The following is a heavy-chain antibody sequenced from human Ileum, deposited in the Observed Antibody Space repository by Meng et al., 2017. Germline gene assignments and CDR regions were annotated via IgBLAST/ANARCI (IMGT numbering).Heavy chain of an antibody. CDR1: GDSITNHNW. D-gene: IGHD3-10*01. CDR2: IPQRGSS. V-gene: IGHV4-4*02. CDR3: LRGSGGSV. J-gene: IGHJ1*01. Sequence: QVQLRESGRARVKRSENLALTCAVSGDSITNHNWWAWVRQPPGKGLEWIGDIPQRGSSAYNPSLNSRVSMSLDKSKNQFSLKLTSVTAADTAVYHCLRGSGGSVWGQGTLVTVSS.